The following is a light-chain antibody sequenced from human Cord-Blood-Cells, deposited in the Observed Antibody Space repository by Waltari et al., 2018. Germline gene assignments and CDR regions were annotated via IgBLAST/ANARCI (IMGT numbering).Light chain of an antibody. CDR3: QQSYSTHT. V-gene: IGKV1-39*01. Sequence: DIQMPQSPSSLSALEVDRVTITCRASQSISSYLNWYQQKPGKAPKLLIYAASSLQSGVPSRFSGSGSGTDFTLTISSLQPEDFATYYCQQSYSTHTFGQGTKLEIK. CDR2: AAS. J-gene: IGKJ2*01. CDR1: QSISSY.